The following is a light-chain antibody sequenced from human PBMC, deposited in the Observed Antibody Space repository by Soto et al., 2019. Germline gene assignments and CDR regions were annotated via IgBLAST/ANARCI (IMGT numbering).Light chain of an antibody. V-gene: IGKV3-15*01. CDR2: GAS. CDR1: QSVSSN. CDR3: QQANSFPPT. J-gene: IGKJ5*01. Sequence: EIVMTQAPASLSVSPGEGSTLSCRAGQSVSSNLAWYQQKPGQAPRLLIYGASTRATGLPARFSGSGSGTEFTLTISSLQPEDFATYYCQQANSFPPTFGQGTRLEIK.